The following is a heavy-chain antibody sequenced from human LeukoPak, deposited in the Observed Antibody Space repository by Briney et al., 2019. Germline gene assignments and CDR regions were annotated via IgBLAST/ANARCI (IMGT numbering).Heavy chain of an antibody. D-gene: IGHD2-21*01. Sequence: PGGSLRLSCAASGFTFSSYVMHWVRQAPGKGLEWVAIISYDGSNEYYADSVKGRFTISRDNSKNTLYLQMNSLRAEDTAVYYCAKIIPGGPRSYYYWGQGTLITVSS. CDR1: GFTFSSYV. J-gene: IGHJ4*02. CDR3: AKIIPGGPRSYYY. CDR2: ISYDGSNE. V-gene: IGHV3-30*04.